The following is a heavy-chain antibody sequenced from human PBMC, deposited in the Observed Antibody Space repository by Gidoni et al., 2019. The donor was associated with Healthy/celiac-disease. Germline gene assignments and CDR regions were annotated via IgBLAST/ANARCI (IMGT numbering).Heavy chain of an antibody. CDR3: ARSYDYIWGSYRYTHFDY. J-gene: IGHJ4*02. D-gene: IGHD3-16*02. CDR2: INHSGST. Sequence: QLQLQQWGAGLLTPSETLSLTCAVYGGSFSGSYWGWIRQPPGKGLEWIGEINHSGSTNYNPSLKSRVTISVDTSKNQFSLKLSSVTAADTAVYYCARSYDYIWGSYRYTHFDYWGQGTLVTVSS. CDR1: GGSFSGSY. V-gene: IGHV4-34*01.